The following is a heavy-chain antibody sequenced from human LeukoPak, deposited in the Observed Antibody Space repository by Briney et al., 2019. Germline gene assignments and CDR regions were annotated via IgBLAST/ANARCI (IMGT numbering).Heavy chain of an antibody. CDR2: IFASGST. V-gene: IGHV4-4*07. Sequence: PSETLSLTCTVSYDSIGTYLWNWVRQLAGKGLEWIGRIFASGSTFYSPSLKSRVTMSVDTSKNQFSLKLSSVTAADTAVYYCARVNTQGVPSPWGQGILVTVSS. CDR1: YDSIGTYL. D-gene: IGHD2-15*01. J-gene: IGHJ5*02. CDR3: ARVNTQGVPSP.